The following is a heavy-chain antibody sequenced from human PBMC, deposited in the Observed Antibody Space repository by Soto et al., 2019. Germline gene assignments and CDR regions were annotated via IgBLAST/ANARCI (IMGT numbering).Heavy chain of an antibody. CDR3: ARGPGGPDGPGDY. CDR2: INAGNGNT. Sequence: GASVKVSCKASGFTFTSSAMHWVRQAPGQRLEWMGWINAGNGNTKYSQKFQGRVTITRDTSASTAYMELSSLRSEDTAVYYCARGPGGPDGPGDYWGQGTLVTVSS. CDR1: GFTFTSSA. J-gene: IGHJ4*02. V-gene: IGHV1-3*01. D-gene: IGHD2-15*01.